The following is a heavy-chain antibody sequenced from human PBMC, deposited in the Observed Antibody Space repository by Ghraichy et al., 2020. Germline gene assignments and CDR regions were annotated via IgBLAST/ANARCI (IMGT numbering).Heavy chain of an antibody. Sequence: GGSLRLSCAASGFTFSSYWMHWVRQAPGKGLVWVSRINSDGSSTSYADSVKGRFTISRDNAKNTLYLQMNSLRAEDTAVYYCARAGYGIAAAGDIYYYYGMDVWGQGTTVTVSS. CDR1: GFTFSSYW. V-gene: IGHV3-74*01. D-gene: IGHD6-13*01. CDR3: ARAGYGIAAAGDIYYYYGMDV. J-gene: IGHJ6*02. CDR2: INSDGSST.